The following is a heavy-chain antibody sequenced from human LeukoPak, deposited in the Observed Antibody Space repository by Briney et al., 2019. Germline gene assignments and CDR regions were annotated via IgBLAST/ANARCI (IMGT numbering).Heavy chain of an antibody. CDR2: IHYSGST. CDR3: ARGQRGYSTRPGWFDP. Sequence: SETLSLTCSVSGGSISRNTHYCGWIRQPPGKGLEWIGSIHYSGSTYYNPSLKSRVTISLDTSKNQFSLKVTSVTAADTAVYYCARGQRGYSTRPGWFDPWGQGTLVTVSS. D-gene: IGHD6-13*01. V-gene: IGHV4-39*07. J-gene: IGHJ5*02. CDR1: GGSISRNTHY.